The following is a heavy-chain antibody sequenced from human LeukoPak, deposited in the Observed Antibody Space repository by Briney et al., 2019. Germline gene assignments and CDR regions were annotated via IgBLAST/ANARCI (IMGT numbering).Heavy chain of an antibody. Sequence: GGSLRLSCAASGFSFSDYVMTWVRQAPGKGLEWVSSISANGGGTYYADSVKGRFTISRDNSRNTLFLQMNSLRAEDSAVYYCATDREGYSSCYFLVGGQGNPITVSS. CDR1: GFSFSDYV. CDR2: ISANGGGT. V-gene: IGHV3-23*01. CDR3: ATDREGYSSCYFLV. J-gene: IGHJ4*02. D-gene: IGHD3-22*01.